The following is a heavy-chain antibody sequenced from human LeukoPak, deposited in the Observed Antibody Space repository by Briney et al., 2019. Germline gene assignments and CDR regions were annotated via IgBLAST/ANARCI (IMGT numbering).Heavy chain of an antibody. CDR2: INSGGTYI. V-gene: IGHV3-21*01. Sequence: GGSLRLSCAASGFTFTDYGFSWVRQPPGKGLEWVSFINSGGTYIYYADSVQGRFTISRDNVKNSVYLQMNSLRAEDTAVYYCAREPGPAAPPVDYWGQGTLVTVSS. J-gene: IGHJ4*02. CDR3: AREPGPAAPPVDY. CDR1: GFTFTDYG. D-gene: IGHD2-2*01.